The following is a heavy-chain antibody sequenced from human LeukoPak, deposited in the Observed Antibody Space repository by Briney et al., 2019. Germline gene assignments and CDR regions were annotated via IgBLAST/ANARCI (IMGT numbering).Heavy chain of an antibody. V-gene: IGHV3-53*01. J-gene: IGHJ4*02. CDR3: ATGPKPNYFDY. CDR2: IYSGGSA. D-gene: IGHD1-14*01. Sequence: PGGSLRLSCAASGFTVSSNSMSWVRQAPGKGLERVSLIYSGGSAYYADSVKGRFTISRDNSKNTLYLQMNSLKAEDTAVYYCATGPKPNYFDYWGQGTLVTVSS. CDR1: GFTVSSNS.